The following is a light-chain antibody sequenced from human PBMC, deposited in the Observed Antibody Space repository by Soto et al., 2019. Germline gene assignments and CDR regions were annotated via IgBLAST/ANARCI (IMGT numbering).Light chain of an antibody. CDR3: QQLNSYPLT. CDR1: QDIAIY. J-gene: IGKJ4*01. V-gene: IGKV1-9*01. CDR2: AAS. Sequence: IQLTQSPSSLSSSVGDRVTITCRASQDIAIYLAWYQQKPGEAPKLLIYAASTLYGGVPSRFSGGGTGTELTLTISSLQPEDFATYYCQQLNSYPLTFGGGTKVDIK.